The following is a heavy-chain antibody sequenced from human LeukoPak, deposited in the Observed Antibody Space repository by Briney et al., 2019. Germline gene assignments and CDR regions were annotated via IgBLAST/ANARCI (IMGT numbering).Heavy chain of an antibody. D-gene: IGHD3-3*02. CDR1: VFSFNLYG. Sequence: GGTLRLSCAASVFSFNLYGISWVRQAPGKGLEWIATISGSGTNTHYADSVKGRFTISRDDSKNTLYLQMNSLRPEDTAVYYCARPYLERSLKFCMDVWGKGTTVTVSS. J-gene: IGHJ6*03. V-gene: IGHV3-23*01. CDR2: ISGSGTNT. CDR3: ARPYLERSLKFCMDV.